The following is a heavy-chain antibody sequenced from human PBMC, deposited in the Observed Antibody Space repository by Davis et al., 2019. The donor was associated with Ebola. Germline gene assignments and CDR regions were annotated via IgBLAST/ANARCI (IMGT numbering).Heavy chain of an antibody. CDR2: MNPDSGNT. D-gene: IGHD4-17*01. Sequence: AASVKVSCKASGYTFTSYDINWVRQATGQGLEWMGWMNPDSGNTGYAQNFQGRVTMTRNTSASTAYMELNSLRSEDTAVYYCARGRPHGDYGDWGQGTLVTVSS. J-gene: IGHJ4*02. CDR3: ARGRPHGDYGD. CDR1: GYTFTSYD. V-gene: IGHV1-8*01.